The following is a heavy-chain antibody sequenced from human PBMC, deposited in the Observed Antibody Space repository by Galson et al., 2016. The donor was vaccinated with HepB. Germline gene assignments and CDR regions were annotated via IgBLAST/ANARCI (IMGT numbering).Heavy chain of an antibody. CDR1: GGSTSSSDW. CDR3: ARQYRGGPSDY. J-gene: IGHJ4*02. Sequence: ETLSLTCAVSGGSTSSSDWWTWVRQPPGQGLEWIGQIFHSGRVNYTPSLASRVTISVDTSNNHFSLRMTSVTAADTALYYCARQYRGGPSDYWGQGTLVIVSS. V-gene: IGHV4-4*02. CDR2: IFHSGRV. D-gene: IGHD5-12*01.